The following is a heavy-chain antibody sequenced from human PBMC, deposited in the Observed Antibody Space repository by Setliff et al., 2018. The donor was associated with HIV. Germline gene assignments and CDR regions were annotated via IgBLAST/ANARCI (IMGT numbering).Heavy chain of an antibody. D-gene: IGHD6-19*01. Sequence: ASVKVSCKASGYTFTSYDISWVRQATGQGLEWMGWMHPNSGNTGYAQKFQGRVTMTRDTSISTAYMELSSLRSEDTAVYYCAGGLAVAGKSYYSYYYMDVWGKGTTVTVSS. V-gene: IGHV1-8*01. CDR1: GYTFTSYD. CDR3: AGGLAVAGKSYYSYYYMDV. J-gene: IGHJ6*03. CDR2: MHPNSGNT.